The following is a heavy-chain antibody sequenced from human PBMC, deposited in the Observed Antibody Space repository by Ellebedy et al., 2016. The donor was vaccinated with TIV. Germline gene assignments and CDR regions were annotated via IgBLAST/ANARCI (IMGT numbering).Heavy chain of an antibody. V-gene: IGHV3-74*01. CDR2: IKTDGSYT. Sequence: GESLKISCVASGFTFSTPWMHWVRQASGKGLMWVSRIKTDGSYTTYADSVKGRFTISRDNAKNTLYLQMNSLRAEDTAVYYCAAKGSGYFDLWGRGTLVTVSS. J-gene: IGHJ2*01. CDR3: AAKGSGYFDL. D-gene: IGHD2-15*01. CDR1: GFTFSTPW.